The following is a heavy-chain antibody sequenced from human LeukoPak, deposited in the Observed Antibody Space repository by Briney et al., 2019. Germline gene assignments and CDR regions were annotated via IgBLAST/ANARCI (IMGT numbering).Heavy chain of an antibody. CDR3: AKPEVGVASIDC. J-gene: IGHJ4*02. D-gene: IGHD2-2*01. Sequence: PGGSLRLFCGASGFTFTSSAMTWVRQAPGKGLEWVSAISSGGTPYYAASVRGRFIISRDTSTNTLYLQVKSLTAEDTAVYYCAKPEVGVASIDCWGQGTLVTVSS. CDR1: GFTFTSSA. CDR2: ISSGGTP. V-gene: IGHV3-23*01.